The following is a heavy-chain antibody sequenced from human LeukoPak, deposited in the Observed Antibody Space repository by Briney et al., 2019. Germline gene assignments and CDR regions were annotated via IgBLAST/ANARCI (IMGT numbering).Heavy chain of an antibody. J-gene: IGHJ4*02. V-gene: IGHV1-2*02. CDR1: GYTFTGYY. CDR2: INPNSGGT. D-gene: IGHD3-3*01. Sequence: ASVNVSCKASGYTFTGYYMHWVRQAPGQGLEWMGWINPNSGGTNYAQKFQGRVTMTRDTSISTAYMELSRLRSDDTAVYYCARDLQTYYDFWSGYSDWGQGTLVTVSS. CDR3: ARDLQTYYDFWSGYSD.